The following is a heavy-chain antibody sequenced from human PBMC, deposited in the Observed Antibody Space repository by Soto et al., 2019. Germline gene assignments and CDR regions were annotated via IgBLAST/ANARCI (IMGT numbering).Heavy chain of an antibody. D-gene: IGHD3-3*01. CDR3: ARCVYYDFWRTPSPGYYFDY. Sequence: PSETLSLTCTVSGGSISSYYWSWIRQPPGKGLEWIGYIYYSGSTNYNPSLKSRVTISVDTSKNQFSLKLSSVTAADTAVYYCARCVYYDFWRTPSPGYYFDYWGQGTLVTVSS. CDR1: GGSISSYY. J-gene: IGHJ4*02. V-gene: IGHV4-59*08. CDR2: IYYSGST.